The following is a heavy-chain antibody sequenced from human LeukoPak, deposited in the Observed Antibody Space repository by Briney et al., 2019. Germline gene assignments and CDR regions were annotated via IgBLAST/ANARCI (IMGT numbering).Heavy chain of an antibody. CDR2: IIPIFGRA. Sequence: SVKVSCKASGGTFSRYAISWVRQAPGQGLEWMGGIIPIFGRANYAQKFQGRVTITADESTSTAYMELSSLRSEDTAVYYCARPGLDIVVVPAAFGTVGHGMDVWGQGTTVTVSS. CDR3: ARPGLDIVVVPAAFGTVGHGMDV. J-gene: IGHJ6*02. D-gene: IGHD2-2*01. CDR1: GGTFSRYA. V-gene: IGHV1-69*13.